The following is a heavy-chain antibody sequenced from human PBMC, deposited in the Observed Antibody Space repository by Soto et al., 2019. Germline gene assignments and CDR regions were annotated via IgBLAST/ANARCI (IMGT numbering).Heavy chain of an antibody. J-gene: IGHJ3*02. CDR2: IYPGDSDT. V-gene: IGHV5-51*01. Sequence: GESLKISCKGSGYSFTSYWIGWVRQMPGKGLEWMGIIYPGDSDTRYSPSFQGQVTISADKSISTAYLQGSSLKASDTAMDYCARRLDYSDYGDYLGGATTFSAFDIWGQGTMVTVSS. D-gene: IGHD4-17*01. CDR1: GYSFTSYW. CDR3: ARRLDYSDYGDYLGGATTFSAFDI.